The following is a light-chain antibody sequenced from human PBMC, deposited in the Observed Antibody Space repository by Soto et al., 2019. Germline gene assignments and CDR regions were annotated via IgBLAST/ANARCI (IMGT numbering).Light chain of an antibody. CDR2: NVN. Sequence: QSALIQPPSVSGSPGQSVTISCTGTSSDVGSYDYVSWYQQHPGTVPKPMIYNVNTQPSGVPDRFSGSRSGNTASMTISGLQAEDEADYKSSSSLTSATYVLFGGGTKLTVL. V-gene: IGLV2-11*01. CDR3: SSSLTSATYVL. CDR1: SSDVGSYDY. J-gene: IGLJ2*01.